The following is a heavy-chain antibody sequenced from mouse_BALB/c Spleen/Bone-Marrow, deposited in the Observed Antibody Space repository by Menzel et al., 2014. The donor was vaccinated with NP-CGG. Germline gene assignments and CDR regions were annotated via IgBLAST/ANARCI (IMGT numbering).Heavy chain of an antibody. D-gene: IGHD1-1*01. CDR3: ARRGYGLYAMDY. J-gene: IGHJ4*01. Sequence: EVMLVESGGGLVKPGGSLKLSCAASGFTFSSYAMSWVRQTPEKRLEWVATINSGGSYSYYPDSVKGRFTISRDNAKNTLYVQMSSLRSEDTAMYCCARRGYGLYAMDYWGQGTSVTVSS. CDR2: INSGGSYS. V-gene: IGHV5-9-1*01. CDR1: GFTFSSYA.